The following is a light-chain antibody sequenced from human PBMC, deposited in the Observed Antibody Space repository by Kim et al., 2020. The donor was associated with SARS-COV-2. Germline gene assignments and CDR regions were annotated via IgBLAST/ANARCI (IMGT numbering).Light chain of an antibody. CDR1: RSNIGTNY. Sequence: GQRVTVPCSGSRSNIGTNYVYWYQQVPGRAPTLLIYRNNQRPSGVPDRFSGSKSGTSASLAISGLRSEDEADYYCAAWDDSLTSRLFGGGTQLTVL. CDR3: AAWDDSLTSRL. J-gene: IGLJ2*01. CDR2: RNN. V-gene: IGLV1-47*01.